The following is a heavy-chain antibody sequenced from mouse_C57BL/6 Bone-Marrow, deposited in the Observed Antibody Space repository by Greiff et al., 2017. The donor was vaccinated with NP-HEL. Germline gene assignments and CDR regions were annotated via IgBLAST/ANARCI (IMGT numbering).Heavy chain of an antibody. Sequence: VKVVESGPGLVAPSQSLSITCTVSGFSLTSYGVHWVRQPPGKGLEWLVVIWSDGSATYNSALKSRLSISKDNSKSQVFLKMNSLQTDDTAMYYCARHNYGSSYLFAMDYWGQGTSVTVSS. CDR1: GFSLTSYG. J-gene: IGHJ4*01. CDR3: ARHNYGSSYLFAMDY. D-gene: IGHD1-1*01. CDR2: IWSDGSA. V-gene: IGHV2-6-1*01.